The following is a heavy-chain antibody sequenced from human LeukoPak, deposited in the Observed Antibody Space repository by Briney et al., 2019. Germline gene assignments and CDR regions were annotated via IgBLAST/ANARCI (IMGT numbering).Heavy chain of an antibody. D-gene: IGHD6-13*01. J-gene: IGHJ6*03. V-gene: IGHV1-45*02. CDR2: ITPFNGNT. CDR1: GYTFTYRY. CDR3: ARGRSVRIAAAGIGERQYYMDV. Sequence: ASVKVSCKASGYTFTYRYLHWVRQAPGQALEWMGWITPFNGNTNYAQKFQDRVTITRNTSISTAYMELSSLRSEDTAVYYCARGRSVRIAAAGIGERQYYMDVWGKGTTVTVSS.